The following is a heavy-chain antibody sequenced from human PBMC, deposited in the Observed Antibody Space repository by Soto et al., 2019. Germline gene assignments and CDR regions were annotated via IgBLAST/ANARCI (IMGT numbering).Heavy chain of an antibody. CDR1: GFTFSSYA. D-gene: IGHD3-16*02. J-gene: IGHJ4*02. Sequence: QVQLVESGGGVVQPGRSLRLSCAASGFTFSSYAMHWVRQAPGKGLEWVAVISYDGSNKYYADSVKGRFTISRDNSKNTLYLQMNSLRAEDTAVYYCASYDDYVWGSYRPQRGFWYYWGQGTLVTVSS. V-gene: IGHV3-30-3*01. CDR3: ASYDDYVWGSYRPQRGFWYY. CDR2: ISYDGSNK.